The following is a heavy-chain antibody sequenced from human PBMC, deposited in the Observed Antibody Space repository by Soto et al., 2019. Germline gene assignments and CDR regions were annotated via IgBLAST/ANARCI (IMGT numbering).Heavy chain of an antibody. J-gene: IGHJ3*02. CDR3: ARKGCSGGRCHDAFDI. Sequence: EVQLVESGGGLVQPGGSLRLSYAASGFTFSRYWMSWVRQAPGKGLEWVANIKEDGSEKYYVDSVKGRLTISRDNAENSMFLQMNSLRAEDTAVYYCARKGCSGGRCHDAFDIWGQGTMVTVSS. V-gene: IGHV3-7*01. CDR2: IKEDGSEK. D-gene: IGHD2-15*01. CDR1: GFTFSRYW.